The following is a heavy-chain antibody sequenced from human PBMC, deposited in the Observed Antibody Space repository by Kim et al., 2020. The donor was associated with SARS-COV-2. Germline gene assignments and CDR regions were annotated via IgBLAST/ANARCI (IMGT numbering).Heavy chain of an antibody. Sequence: GGSLRLSCAASGFTLINYAMSWVRQAPGKGPEWVSSVSGNGGNTFYADSVRGRFTISRDNSKDTLFLQMNNLRADDTAMYYCAKYHLSGTYYDFDFWGPG. J-gene: IGHJ4*02. V-gene: IGHV3-23*01. D-gene: IGHD3-10*01. CDR3: AKYHLSGTYYDFDF. CDR1: GFTLINYA. CDR2: VSGNGGNT.